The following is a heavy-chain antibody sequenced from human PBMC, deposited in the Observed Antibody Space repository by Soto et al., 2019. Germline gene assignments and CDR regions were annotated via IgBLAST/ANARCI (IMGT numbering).Heavy chain of an antibody. V-gene: IGHV1-3*01. CDR1: GYSFSTHS. CDR3: ARGKGMEENYYYYGMDV. Sequence: ASVKVSCKASGYSFSTHSIHWVRQAPGQGLEWMGWINGGNDNTKYSQKFRDRVTITRDASASTGYMELSSLRSEDTAVYYCARGKGMEENYYYYGMDVWGQGTTVTVSS. J-gene: IGHJ6*02. D-gene: IGHD1-1*01. CDR2: INGGNDNT.